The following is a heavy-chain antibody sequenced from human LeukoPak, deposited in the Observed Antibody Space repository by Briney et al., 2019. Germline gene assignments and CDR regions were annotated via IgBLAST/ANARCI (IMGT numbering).Heavy chain of an antibody. CDR2: IKHDGGEK. Sequence: GGSLRLPCAASGFTFGSYWMSWVRQAPGKGLEWVANIKHDGGEKYYVDSVKGRFTISRDNAKNSLYLQMNSLRAEDTALYYCAKDKVVATMGGFDYWGQGTLVTVSS. J-gene: IGHJ4*02. CDR3: AKDKVVATMGGFDY. V-gene: IGHV3-7*03. CDR1: GFTFGSYW. D-gene: IGHD5-12*01.